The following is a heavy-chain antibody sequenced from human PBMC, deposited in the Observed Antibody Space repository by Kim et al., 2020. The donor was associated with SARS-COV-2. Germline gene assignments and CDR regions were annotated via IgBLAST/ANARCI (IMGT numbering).Heavy chain of an antibody. J-gene: IGHJ5*02. V-gene: IGHV4-39*01. CDR3: AKGGAGAGSTLFDP. D-gene: IGHD6-13*01. CDR2: VYYTGNT. CDR1: GGSISSSRYS. Sequence: SETLSLTCTVSGGSISSSRYSWGWFRQSPGKGLEWIGSVYYTGNTYYNPSLQSRLTISLDTSKNQFSLKLNSVTAADTAVYFCAKGGAGAGSTLFDPWGQGTLVTVSS.